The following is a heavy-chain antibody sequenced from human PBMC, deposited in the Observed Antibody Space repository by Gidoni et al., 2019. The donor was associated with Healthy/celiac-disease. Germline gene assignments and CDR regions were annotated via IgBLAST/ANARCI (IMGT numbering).Heavy chain of an antibody. D-gene: IGHD5-18*01. CDR1: GSTFSSDG. V-gene: IGHV3-33*01. J-gene: IGHJ4*02. CDR3: ARSRTAMDMYYFDY. CDR2: IWYEGSNK. Sequence: QVQLLESGGGVVQPGRSLRLSCAAAGSTFSSDGMHWVRQAPGKGLEWVAVIWYEGSNKYYADSVKGRFTISRDNSKNTLYLQMNSLRAEDTAVYYCARSRTAMDMYYFDYWGQGTLVTVSS.